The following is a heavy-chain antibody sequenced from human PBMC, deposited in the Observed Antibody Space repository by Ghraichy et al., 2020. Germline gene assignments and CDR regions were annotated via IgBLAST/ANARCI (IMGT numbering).Heavy chain of an antibody. J-gene: IGHJ6*02. CDR1: GGSVRDTDYY. V-gene: IGHV4-39*01. D-gene: IGHD2-21*01. CDR2: IYYTGMT. CDR3: TKQDAISHYSMGV. Sequence: ESLNISCTVSGGSVRDTDYYWAWVRQPPGKTLDWFGSIYYTGMTYYNPSLKSRVSISIDTSRNQFPLRLTSVTAADTAFYCCTKQDAISHYSMGVWGQGTTVTVSS.